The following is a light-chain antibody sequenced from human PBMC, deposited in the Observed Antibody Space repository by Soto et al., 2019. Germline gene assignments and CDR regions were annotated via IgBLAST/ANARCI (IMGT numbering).Light chain of an antibody. CDR1: SSNNGGNS. J-gene: IGLJ1*01. CDR3: GSWDSSLSAYV. V-gene: IGLV1-51*01. Sequence: QAVLTQLPSVSAPPGQGITISCSGSSSNNGGNSISWYQQLQGTAPKLLIYDDDKLPSGIPDRFSGSKSGTSATLGITGFQTGDEGDHYCGSWDSSLSAYVVGTGAKV. CDR2: DDD.